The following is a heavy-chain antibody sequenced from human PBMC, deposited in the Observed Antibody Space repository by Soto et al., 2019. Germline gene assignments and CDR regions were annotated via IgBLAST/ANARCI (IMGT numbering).Heavy chain of an antibody. Sequence: SLRLSCAASGFTFDDYGMHWVRQGPGKGLEWVSGISWDSGSIGYADSVKGRFTISRDNAKNSLYLQMNSLRAEDTAIYYCGKLLCNSYYYSGMDVWGQGTMVTVSS. V-gene: IGHV3-9*01. CDR2: ISWDSGSI. CDR3: GKLLCNSYYYSGMDV. J-gene: IGHJ6*02. CDR1: GFTFDDYG. D-gene: IGHD2-21*01.